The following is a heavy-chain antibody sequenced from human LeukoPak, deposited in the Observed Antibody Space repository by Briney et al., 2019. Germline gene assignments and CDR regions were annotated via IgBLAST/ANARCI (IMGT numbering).Heavy chain of an antibody. V-gene: IGHV1-69*13. CDR3: ARALSNYYDCSGYYYDWFDP. CDR2: IIPIFGTA. D-gene: IGHD3-22*01. CDR1: GGTFSSYA. Sequence: ASVKVSCKASGGTFSSYAISWVRQAPGQGLEWMGGIIPIFGTANYAQKFQGRVTITADESTSTAYMELSSLRSEDTAVYYCARALSNYYDCSGYYYDWFDPWGQGTLVTVSS. J-gene: IGHJ5*02.